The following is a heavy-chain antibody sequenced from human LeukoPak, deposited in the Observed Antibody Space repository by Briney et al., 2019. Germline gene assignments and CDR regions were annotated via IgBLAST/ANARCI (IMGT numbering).Heavy chain of an antibody. CDR1: GFIFSRYW. V-gene: IGHV3-74*01. J-gene: IGHJ3*01. CDR2: INSDGSSI. Sequence: PGGSLRLSCAASGFIFSRYWMHWVRQAPGKGLVWVSRINSDGSSISYADSVRGRVTVSRDNAKNTLYLQMNSLRAEDTAVYFCARXNLVDGASPXEXXFDXWGQGTM. D-gene: IGHD2-2*01. CDR3: ARXNLVDGASPXEXXFDX.